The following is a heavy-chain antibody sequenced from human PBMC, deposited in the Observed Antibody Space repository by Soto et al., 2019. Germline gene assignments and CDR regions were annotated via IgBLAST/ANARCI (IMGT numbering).Heavy chain of an antibody. J-gene: IGHJ4*02. V-gene: IGHV1-18*01. CDR2: ISAYNGNT. CDR1: GYTFTSYG. Sequence: ASVKVSCKASGYTFTSYGISWVRQAPGQGLEWMGWISAYNGNTNYAQKLQGRVTMTTDTSTSTAYMELRSLRSDDTAVYYCASGSGTTGYSSSWYSDYWGQGTLVTVSS. CDR3: ASGSGTTGYSSSWYSDY. D-gene: IGHD6-13*01.